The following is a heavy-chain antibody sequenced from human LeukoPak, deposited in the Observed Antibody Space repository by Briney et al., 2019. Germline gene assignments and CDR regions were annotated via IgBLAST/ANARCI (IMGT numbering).Heavy chain of an antibody. CDR1: GGSISSSSYY. J-gene: IGHJ5*02. D-gene: IGHD2-2*01. Sequence: SETVSLTCTVSGGSISSSSYYWGWIRQPPEKGLEWIGSIYYSGSTYYNPSLKSRVTISVDTSKNQFSLKLSSVTAADTAAYYCARRYCSSTRCWFDPWGRGTLVTVSS. CDR2: IYYSGST. V-gene: IGHV4-39*01. CDR3: ARRYCSSTRCWFDP.